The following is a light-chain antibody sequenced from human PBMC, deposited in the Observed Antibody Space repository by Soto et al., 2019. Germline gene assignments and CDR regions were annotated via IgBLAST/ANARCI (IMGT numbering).Light chain of an antibody. Sequence: QSVPTQPASVSGSTGQSSTISRTGTSSDVGAYNYVSWYQRHPGTAPKLIIYDVTLRPSGVSNRFSASKSGNTASLTISGLQAEDEADFYCSSFSRSTHLVFGTGTKVTVL. CDR3: SSFSRSTHLV. J-gene: IGLJ1*01. CDR1: SSDVGAYNY. CDR2: DVT. V-gene: IGLV2-14*03.